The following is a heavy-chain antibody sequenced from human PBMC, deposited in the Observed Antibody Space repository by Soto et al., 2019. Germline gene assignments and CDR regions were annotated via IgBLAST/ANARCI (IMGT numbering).Heavy chain of an antibody. D-gene: IGHD6-13*01. CDR2: ISSSSSYI. CDR1: GFTFSSYS. J-gene: IGHJ6*02. CDR3: ARDYGRNSRDYGMDV. V-gene: IGHV3-21*01. Sequence: GSLRLSCAASGFTFSSYSMNWVRQAPGKGLEWASSISSSSSYIYYADSVKGRFTISRDNAKNSLYLQMNSLRAEDTAVYYCARDYGRNSRDYGMDVWGQGTTVTVSS.